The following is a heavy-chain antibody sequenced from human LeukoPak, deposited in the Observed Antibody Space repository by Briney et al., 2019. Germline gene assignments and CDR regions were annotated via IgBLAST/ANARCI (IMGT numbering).Heavy chain of an antibody. V-gene: IGHV3-23*01. J-gene: IGHJ4*02. CDR1: GFTFSNYA. CDR3: AKDQADGHTNYGDY. Sequence: PGGSLRLSCAASGFTFSNYAMTWVRQAPGKGLEWVSTIRGGGTSTYYADSVKGRFTISRDNSKNMLFLQMNSLRAEDTAVYYCAKDQADGHTNYGDYWGQGTLVTVSS. D-gene: IGHD5-24*01. CDR2: IRGGGTST.